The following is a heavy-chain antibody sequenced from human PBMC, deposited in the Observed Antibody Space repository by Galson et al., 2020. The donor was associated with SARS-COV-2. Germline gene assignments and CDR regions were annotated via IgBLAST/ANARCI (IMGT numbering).Heavy chain of an antibody. Sequence: QAGGSLRLSCAASGFTFSTFAIHWVLQSPGKGLEWVAVISFDGINKYYADSVKGRFTISRDTSKNTLYLQMNSLRAEDLAVYYCARDKAFGSSYYYYGMDVWGQGTTVTVSS. D-gene: IGHD3-10*01. V-gene: IGHV3-30*04. CDR3: ARDKAFGSSYYYYGMDV. CDR2: ISFDGINK. CDR1: GFTFSTFA. J-gene: IGHJ6*02.